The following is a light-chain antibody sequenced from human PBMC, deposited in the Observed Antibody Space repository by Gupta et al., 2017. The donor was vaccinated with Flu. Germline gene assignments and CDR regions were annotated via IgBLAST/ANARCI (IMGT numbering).Light chain of an antibody. Sequence: EIVLTQSPGTLSLSPGDRATLPCRTSQSVGTTSFAWYQQKPGQAPRLLIFDASRRAAGIADRISGSGSGTDFTLTISRLEPEDFAVYYCQQYGSSPRTFGQGTKVEMK. V-gene: IGKV3-20*01. CDR1: QSVGTTS. CDR3: QQYGSSPRT. CDR2: DAS. J-gene: IGKJ1*01.